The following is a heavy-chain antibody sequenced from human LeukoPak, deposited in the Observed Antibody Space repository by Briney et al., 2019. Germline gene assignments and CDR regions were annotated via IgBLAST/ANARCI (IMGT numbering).Heavy chain of an antibody. D-gene: IGHD3-10*01. V-gene: IGHV3-30*02. CDR1: GFTFSSYG. CDR2: IRYDGSNK. Sequence: GGSLRLSCAASGFTFSSYGMHWVRQAPGKGLEWVAFIRYDGSNKYYADSVKGRFTISRDNSKNTLYLQMNSLRAEDTAVYYCARELNLVRGVSYNWFDPWGQGTLVTVSS. J-gene: IGHJ5*02. CDR3: ARELNLVRGVSYNWFDP.